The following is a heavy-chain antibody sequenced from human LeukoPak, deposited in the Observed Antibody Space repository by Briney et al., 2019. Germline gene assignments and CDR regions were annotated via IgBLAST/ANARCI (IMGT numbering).Heavy chain of an antibody. Sequence: GGSLRLSCAASGFTFSSYSLNWVRQAPGKGLEWVSYISSSSSTIYYADSVKGRFTISRDNAKNSLYLQMNSLRAEDTAVYYCARANHYCGSGSYYNPFDYWGQGTLVTVSS. CDR1: GFTFSSYS. D-gene: IGHD3-10*01. CDR2: ISSSSSTI. CDR3: ARANHYCGSGSYYNPFDY. V-gene: IGHV3-48*01. J-gene: IGHJ4*02.